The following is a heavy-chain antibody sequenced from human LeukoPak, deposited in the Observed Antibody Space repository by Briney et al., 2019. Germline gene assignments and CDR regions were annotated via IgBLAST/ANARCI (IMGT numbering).Heavy chain of an antibody. D-gene: IGHD6-6*01. CDR2: INPSGGST. Sequence: GASVKVSCKASGYTFTSYYMHWVRQAPGQGLEWMGIINPSGGSTSYAQKFQGRVTMTRDTSTSTVYMELSSLRSEDTAVYYCTREVEYSSSSRDYFDYWGQGTLVTVSS. J-gene: IGHJ4*02. CDR3: TREVEYSSSSRDYFDY. V-gene: IGHV1-46*01. CDR1: GYTFTSYY.